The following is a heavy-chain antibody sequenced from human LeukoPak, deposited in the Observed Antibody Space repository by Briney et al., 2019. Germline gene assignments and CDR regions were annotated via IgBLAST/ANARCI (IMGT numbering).Heavy chain of an antibody. V-gene: IGHV3-30-3*01. CDR2: ISYDGSNK. Sequence: GGSLRLSCAASGFAFSSHAMHWVRQAPGKGLEWVAVISYDGSNKYYADSVKGRFTISRDNSKNTLYLQMNSLRAEDTAVYYCARDPKWGIAPDAFDIWGQGTMVTVSS. J-gene: IGHJ3*02. CDR1: GFAFSSHA. CDR3: ARDPKWGIAPDAFDI. D-gene: IGHD6-13*01.